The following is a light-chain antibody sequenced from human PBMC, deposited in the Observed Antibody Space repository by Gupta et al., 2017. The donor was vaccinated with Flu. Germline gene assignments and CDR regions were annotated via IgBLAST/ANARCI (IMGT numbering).Light chain of an antibody. CDR1: SSDVGGYNY. CDR3: SSYTSSSTLV. Sequence: QSALTQPASVSGSPGQSITISCTGTSSDVGGYNYVSWYQQHPGNAPKLMIYEVSNRPSGVSNRFSGSKSGTTASMTTSGLQAEDEADYYCSSYTSSSTLVFGGGTKLTVL. V-gene: IGLV2-14*01. J-gene: IGLJ2*01. CDR2: EVS.